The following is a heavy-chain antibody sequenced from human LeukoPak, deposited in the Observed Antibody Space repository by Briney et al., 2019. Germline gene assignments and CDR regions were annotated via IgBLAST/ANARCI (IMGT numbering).Heavy chain of an antibody. J-gene: IGHJ3*02. CDR3: ATEAAAGDDAFDI. Sequence: ASVKVSCKASGYTFTGYYMHWVRQAPGQGLEWMGWINPNSGGTNYAQKFQGRVIMTRDTSISTAYMELSRLRSDDTAVYYCATEAAAGDDAFDIWGQGTMVTVSS. V-gene: IGHV1-2*02. CDR2: INPNSGGT. D-gene: IGHD6-13*01. CDR1: GYTFTGYY.